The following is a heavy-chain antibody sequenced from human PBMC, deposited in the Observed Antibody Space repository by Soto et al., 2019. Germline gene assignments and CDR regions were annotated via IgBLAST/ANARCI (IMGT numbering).Heavy chain of an antibody. V-gene: IGHV4-39*01. D-gene: IGHD2-15*01. Sequence: SETLSLTCTVSGGSLSSSDYYWVWIRQPPGKGLEWLGSIYYSGNTYYNPSLESRATISVDTSKKQFSLKLRSVTAADTAVYYCARLYCSGGSCYSPPAYFNHWGQGTLVTVSS. CDR2: IYYSGNT. CDR1: GGSLSSSDYY. J-gene: IGHJ4*02. CDR3: ARLYCSGGSCYSPPAYFNH.